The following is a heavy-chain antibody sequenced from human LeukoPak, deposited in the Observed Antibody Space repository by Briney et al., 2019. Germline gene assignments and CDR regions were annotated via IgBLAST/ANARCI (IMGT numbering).Heavy chain of an antibody. J-gene: IGHJ5*02. D-gene: IGHD3-3*01. CDR3: ASLNGITIFGVVIVNRFDP. CDR1: GGSISSSSYY. CDR2: IYYSGST. V-gene: IGHV4-39*01. Sequence: PSETLSLTRTVSGGSISSSSYYWGCIREPPGKGLEWIGSIYYSGSTYYNPSLKIRVTISVDTSKNQFSLKLSSVTAADTAVYYCASLNGITIFGVVIVNRFDPSGQGTLVTVSS.